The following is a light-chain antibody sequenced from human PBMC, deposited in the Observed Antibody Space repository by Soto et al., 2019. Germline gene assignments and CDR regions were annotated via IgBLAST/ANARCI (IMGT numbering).Light chain of an antibody. CDR2: EFR. Sequence: SVLTQPASVSGSPGQPITISCTGTNTDVGGYKYVSWYQHHPGKAPKLILYEFRNRPSGVSNRFSGSKSGNTASLTISGLQADDEAEYFCSSYTRARTYVFGSGTKVTVL. CDR1: NTDVGGYKY. J-gene: IGLJ1*01. V-gene: IGLV2-14*01. CDR3: SSYTRARTYV.